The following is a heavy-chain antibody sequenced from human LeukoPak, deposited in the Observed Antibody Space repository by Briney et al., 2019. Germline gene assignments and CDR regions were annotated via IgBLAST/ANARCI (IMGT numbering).Heavy chain of an antibody. V-gene: IGHV3-49*04. CDR3: TRGPRQLWLYYGMDV. D-gene: IGHD5-18*01. Sequence: GGSLRLSCTASGFTFGDHAMSWVRQAPGKGLEWVGFIRSKAYRGTTEYAPPVKGRFTISRDDSKNITYLQMNSLKTEDTAVYYCTRGPRQLWLYYGMDVWGQGTTVIVSS. CDR2: IRSKAYRGTT. J-gene: IGHJ6*02. CDR1: GFTFGDHA.